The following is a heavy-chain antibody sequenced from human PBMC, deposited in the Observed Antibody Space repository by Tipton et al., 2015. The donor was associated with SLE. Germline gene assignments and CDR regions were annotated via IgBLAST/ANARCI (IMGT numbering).Heavy chain of an antibody. CDR2: IYHSGST. J-gene: IGHJ4*02. V-gene: IGHV4-34*01. CDR3: ARGPTMAC. D-gene: IGHD3-10*01. Sequence: TLSLTCAVYGGSFSAYYWSWIRQPPGEGLEWIGGIYHSGSTNYNPSLKSRVTISVDKSKNQFSLKLSSVTAADTAVYYCARGPTMACWGQGTLVTVSS. CDR1: GGSFSAYY.